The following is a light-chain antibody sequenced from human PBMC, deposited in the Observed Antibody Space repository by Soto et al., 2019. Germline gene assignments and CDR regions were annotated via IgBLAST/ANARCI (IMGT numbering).Light chain of an antibody. V-gene: IGLV2-14*03. CDR3: SSYTTNSAIGVV. CDR1: SSDVGRYNY. Sequence: QSALTQPASVSGSPGQSITISCTGTSSDVGRYNYVSWYQQHPGKAPKLMIYAVSYRPSGVSDRFSGSKSGNTASLTISGLQAEDEADYYRSSYTTNSAIGVVFGGGTKLTVL. CDR2: AVS. J-gene: IGLJ2*01.